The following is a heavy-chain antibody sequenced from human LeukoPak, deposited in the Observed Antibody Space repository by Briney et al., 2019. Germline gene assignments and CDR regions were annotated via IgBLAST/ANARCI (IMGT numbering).Heavy chain of an antibody. J-gene: IGHJ4*02. CDR3: ARAKSSGWYDRDHFDY. V-gene: IGHV3-30*02. CDR1: GFTFRNYG. D-gene: IGHD6-19*01. CDR2: IRFDGSNK. Sequence: PGGSLRLSCAASGFTFRNYGMHWVRQAPGKGLEWVAFIRFDGSNKYYADSVKGRFTISRDNSKNTLYLQMNSLRAEDTAVYYCARAKSSGWYDRDHFDYWGQGTLVTVSS.